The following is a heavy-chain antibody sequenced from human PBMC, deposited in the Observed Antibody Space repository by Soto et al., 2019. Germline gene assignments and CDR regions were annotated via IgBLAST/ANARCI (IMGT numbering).Heavy chain of an antibody. V-gene: IGHV3-33*01. CDR3: ASSYGYYYDTSFDY. CDR1: GFTFSSYG. Sequence: QVQLVESGGGVVQPGRSLRLSCAASGFTFSSYGMHWVRQAPGKGLEWVAVIWYDGSNKYYADSVKGRFTISSDNSKNTLYLQMNSLRAEDTAVYYCASSYGYYYDTSFDYWGQGTLVTVSS. J-gene: IGHJ4*02. CDR2: IWYDGSNK. D-gene: IGHD3-22*01.